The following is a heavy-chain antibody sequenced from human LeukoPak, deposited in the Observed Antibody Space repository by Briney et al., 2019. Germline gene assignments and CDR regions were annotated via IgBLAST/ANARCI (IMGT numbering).Heavy chain of an antibody. CDR3: ARAQDGWYFDY. CDR1: GFTFSRYA. Sequence: GGSLRLSCAASGFTFSRYAMHWVRQAPGKGLEYVSAISSNGGSTYYANSVKGRFTISRDNSKNTLYLQMGSLRAEDMAVYYCARAQDGWYFDYWGQGTLVTVSS. D-gene: IGHD4-17*01. J-gene: IGHJ4*02. V-gene: IGHV3-64*01. CDR2: ISSNGGST.